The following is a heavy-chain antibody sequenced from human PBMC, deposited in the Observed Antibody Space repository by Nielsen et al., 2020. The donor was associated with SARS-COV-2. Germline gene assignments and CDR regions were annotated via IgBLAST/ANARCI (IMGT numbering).Heavy chain of an antibody. CDR3: ATGDYYDSSGYYDLDY. J-gene: IGHJ4*02. Sequence: LSLTCAASGFTFSSYGMHWVRQAPGKGLEWVAVIWYDGSNKYYADSVKGRFTISRDNSKNTLYLQMNSLRAEDTAVYYCATGDYYDSSGYYDLDYWGQGTLVTVSS. D-gene: IGHD3-22*01. CDR2: IWYDGSNK. CDR1: GFTFSSYG. V-gene: IGHV3-33*01.